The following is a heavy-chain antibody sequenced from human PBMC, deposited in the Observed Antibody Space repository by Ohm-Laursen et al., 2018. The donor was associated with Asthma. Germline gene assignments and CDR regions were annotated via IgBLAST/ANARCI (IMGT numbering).Heavy chain of an antibody. V-gene: IGHV3-30*03. CDR1: GFSFSSYG. Sequence: SLRLSCAASGFSFSSYGMHWVRQAPGKGLEWVALISYDGSNTYYADSVKGRFTISRDNAHNSLYLQMNSLRAEDTAFYYCAVSIYAYGEGAYWGQGTLVTVSS. D-gene: IGHD3-10*01. J-gene: IGHJ4*02. CDR3: AVSIYAYGEGAY. CDR2: ISYDGSNT.